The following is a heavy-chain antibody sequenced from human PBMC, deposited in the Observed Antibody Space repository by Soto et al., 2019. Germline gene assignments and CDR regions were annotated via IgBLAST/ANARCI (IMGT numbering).Heavy chain of an antibody. D-gene: IGHD1-20*01. CDR1: GFAFSIYW. J-gene: IGHJ4*02. Sequence: GGSLRLSCAASGFAFSIYWMMWVRQDPGKGLEWVANIKEDGSKKYHVDSVKGRFTISRDNAKNSLYLQLNSLRVEDTAIYYCVRENNGGPEFWGQGTMVTVSS. CDR3: VRENNGGPEF. CDR2: IKEDGSKK. V-gene: IGHV3-7*01.